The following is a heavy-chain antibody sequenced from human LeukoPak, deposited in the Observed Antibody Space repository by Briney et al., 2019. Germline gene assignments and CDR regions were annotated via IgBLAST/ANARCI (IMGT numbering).Heavy chain of an antibody. J-gene: IGHJ4*02. CDR2: IYPGDSDT. CDR3: GRSRSTTRYFDWLTRGGGFDY. Sequence: GESLKISCKGSGYSFTSYWIGWVHQMPGKGLEWMGIIYPGDSDTRYSPSFQGQATISADTSISTAYLEWSGVRASDTAMYYCGRSRSTTRYFDWLTRGGGFDYWGQGTLVTVSS. V-gene: IGHV5-51*07. CDR1: GYSFTSYW. D-gene: IGHD3-9*01.